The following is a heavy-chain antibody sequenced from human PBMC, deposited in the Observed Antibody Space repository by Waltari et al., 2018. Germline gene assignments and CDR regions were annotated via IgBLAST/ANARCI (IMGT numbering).Heavy chain of an antibody. CDR1: GPTFSDYG. CDR3: AKDANPNYDFWSGYPVYYFGMDV. D-gene: IGHD3-3*01. Sequence: QVQLVESGRGVVQPGESLRLSCAVSGPTFSDYGVPWVGQAPGKGLEWVAVISCDGRDDSYADSVRGRFTISRDNSKNTLFLQMSSLTEDDTAVYYCAKDANPNYDFWSGYPVYYFGMDVWGQGTTVTVSS. V-gene: IGHV3-30*18. CDR2: ISCDGRDD. J-gene: IGHJ6*02.